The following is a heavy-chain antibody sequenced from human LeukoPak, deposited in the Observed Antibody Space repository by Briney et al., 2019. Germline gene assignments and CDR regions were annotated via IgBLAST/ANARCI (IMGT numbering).Heavy chain of an antibody. Sequence: SETLSLTCTVSGGSISSYYWSWIRQPPGKGLEWIGSIYYSGSTYYNPSLKSRVTISVDTSKNQFSLKLSSVTAADTAVYYCARIIVVVVAAHFDYWGQGTLVTVSS. J-gene: IGHJ4*02. CDR2: IYYSGST. CDR1: GGSISSYY. V-gene: IGHV4-39*07. D-gene: IGHD2-15*01. CDR3: ARIIVVVVAAHFDY.